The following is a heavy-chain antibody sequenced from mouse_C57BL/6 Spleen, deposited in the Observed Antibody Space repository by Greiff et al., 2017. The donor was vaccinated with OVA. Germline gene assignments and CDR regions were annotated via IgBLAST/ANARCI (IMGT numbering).Heavy chain of an antibody. CDR3: AITGTTDY. D-gene: IGHD4-1*01. J-gene: IGHJ2*01. Sequence: QVQLQQPGAELVKPGASVKLSCKASGYTFTSYRMQWVKQRPGQGLEWIGEIDPSDSYTNYNQKFKGKATLTVDTSSSTAYMQLSSLTSEDSAVYYCAITGTTDYWGQGTTLTVSS. V-gene: IGHV1-50*01. CDR2: IDPSDSYT. CDR1: GYTFTSYR.